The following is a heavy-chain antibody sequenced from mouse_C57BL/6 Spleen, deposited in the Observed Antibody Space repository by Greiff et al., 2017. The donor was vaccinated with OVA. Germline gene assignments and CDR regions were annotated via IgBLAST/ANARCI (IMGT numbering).Heavy chain of an antibody. V-gene: IGHV5-6*01. CDR3: ARHYDGSMDY. Sequence: EVQLVESGGDLVKPGGSPKLSCAASGFTFSSYGMSWVRQTPDKRLEWVATISSGGSYTYYPDSVKGRFTISRYKAKNPLYLQISSLKSEDTAMYYRARHYDGSMDYWGQGTSVTVAS. J-gene: IGHJ4*01. D-gene: IGHD2-3*01. CDR1: GFTFSSYG. CDR2: ISSGGSYT.